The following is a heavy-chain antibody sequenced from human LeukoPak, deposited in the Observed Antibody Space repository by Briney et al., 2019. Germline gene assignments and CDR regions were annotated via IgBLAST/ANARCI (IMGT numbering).Heavy chain of an antibody. J-gene: IGHJ4*02. V-gene: IGHV3-43*02. CDR1: GFTFDDYA. CDR3: AKGTIDNVDY. CDR2: ISGDGSNT. Sequence: GGSLRLSCAASGFTFDDYAMHWVRQATGKGLEWVSVISGDGSNTYYADSVKGRFTISRDNSKNSLYLKMNSLRPEDTALYYCAKGTIDNVDYWGQGTLVIVSS. D-gene: IGHD1-14*01.